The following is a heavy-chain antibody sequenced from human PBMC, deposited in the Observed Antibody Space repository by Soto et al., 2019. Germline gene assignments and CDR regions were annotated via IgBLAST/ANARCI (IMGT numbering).Heavy chain of an antibody. J-gene: IGHJ4*02. CDR3: ARGMYGDVETDMVTNCFDY. CDR2: INHSGST. V-gene: IGHV4-34*01. Sequence: SETLSLTCAVYGGSFSGYYWSWIRQPPGKGLEWIGEINHSGSTSYNPSLKSRVTISVDTSKNQFSLKLSSVTAADTAVYYCARGMYGDVETDMVTNCFDYWGQGTPVTVSS. CDR1: GGSFSGYY. D-gene: IGHD5-18*01.